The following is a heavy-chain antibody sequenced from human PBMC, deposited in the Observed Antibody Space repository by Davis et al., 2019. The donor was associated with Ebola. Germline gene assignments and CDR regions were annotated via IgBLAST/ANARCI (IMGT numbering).Heavy chain of an antibody. CDR2: MNPNSGNT. D-gene: IGHD3-16*01. V-gene: IGHV1-8*01. J-gene: IGHJ5*01. CDR3: ARGTRSFDS. CDR1: GYSFTSYD. Sequence: ASVKVSCKASGYSFTSYDLNWVRQATGQGLEWMGWMNPNSGNTGYAQKFQGRVTMARNTSISTAYMELSGLRSEDTAIYFCARGTRSFDSWGQGTLVTVSS.